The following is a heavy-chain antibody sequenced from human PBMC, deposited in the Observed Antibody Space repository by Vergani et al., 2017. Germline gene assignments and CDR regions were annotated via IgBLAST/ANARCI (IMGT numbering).Heavy chain of an antibody. CDR3: AKDKSGYYFTYFDY. V-gene: IGHV3-43*01. CDR2: ISWDGGST. D-gene: IGHD3-22*01. Sequence: EVQLVESGGVVVQPGGSLRLSCAASGFTFDDYTMHWVRQAPGKGLEWVSLISWDGGSTYYADSVKGRFTISRDNSKNSLYLQMNSLRTEDTALYYCAKDKSGYYFTYFDYWGQGTLVTVSS. CDR1: GFTFDDYT. J-gene: IGHJ4*02.